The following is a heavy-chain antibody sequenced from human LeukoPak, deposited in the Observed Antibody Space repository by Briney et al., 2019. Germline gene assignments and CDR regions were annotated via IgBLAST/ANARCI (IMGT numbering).Heavy chain of an antibody. Sequence: SETLSLTCTVSGGSINSYYWSWIRQPPGKGLEWIGYIYYSGSTNYNPSLKSRVTISVDTSKNQFSLKLSSVTAADTAVYYCGRWAAVAGTGGIDYWGQGTLVTVSS. CDR2: IYYSGST. CDR1: GGSINSYY. J-gene: IGHJ4*02. CDR3: GRWAAVAGTGGIDY. D-gene: IGHD6-19*01. V-gene: IGHV4-59*01.